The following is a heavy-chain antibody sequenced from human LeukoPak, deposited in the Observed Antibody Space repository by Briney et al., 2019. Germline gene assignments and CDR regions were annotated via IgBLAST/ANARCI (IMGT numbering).Heavy chain of an antibody. CDR1: GFTFSSYA. J-gene: IGHJ5*02. CDR2: ISYDGSNK. D-gene: IGHD3-22*01. V-gene: IGHV3-30-3*01. CDR3: ARDFYYDSSGYPKNWFDP. Sequence: GRSLRLSCAASGFTFSSYAMHWVRQAPGKGLEWVTVISYDGSNKYYADSVKGRFTISRDNSKNTLYLQMNSLRAEDTAVYYCARDFYYDSSGYPKNWFDPWGHGTLVTVSS.